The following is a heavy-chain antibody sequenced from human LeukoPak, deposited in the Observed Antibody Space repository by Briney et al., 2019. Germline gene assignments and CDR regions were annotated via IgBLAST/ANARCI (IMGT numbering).Heavy chain of an antibody. J-gene: IGHJ6*03. D-gene: IGHD4-23*01. CDR2: INTNTGNP. V-gene: IGHV7-4-1*02. Sequence: ASVKVSCKASGYTFTSYDMNWVRQAPGQGLEWMGWINTNTGNPTYAQGFTGRFVFSLDTSVSTAYLQINTLKAEDTAVYYCARPELRWSAYYYMDVWGKGTTVTVSS. CDR1: GYTFTSYD. CDR3: ARPELRWSAYYYMDV.